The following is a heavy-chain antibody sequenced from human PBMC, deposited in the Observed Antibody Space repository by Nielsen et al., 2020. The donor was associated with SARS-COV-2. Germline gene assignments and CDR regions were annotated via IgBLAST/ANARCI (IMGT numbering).Heavy chain of an antibody. CDR2: IKSKLDGGTT. CDR3: ATDPYYYDSSGYPIPLSNPSDY. D-gene: IGHD3-22*01. Sequence: GESLKISCVASGSGFTFKNEWMTWVRQGPGKGLEWVGRIKSKLDGGTTDYAAPVKDRFTMSRDDSKATVYLQMNSLKTEDTAVYYCATDPYYYDSSGYPIPLSNPSDYWGQGTLVTVSS. J-gene: IGHJ4*02. V-gene: IGHV3-15*01. CDR1: GSGFTFKNEW.